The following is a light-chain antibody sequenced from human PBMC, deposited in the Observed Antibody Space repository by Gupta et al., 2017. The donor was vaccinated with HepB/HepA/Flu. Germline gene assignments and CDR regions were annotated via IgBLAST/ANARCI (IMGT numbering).Light chain of an antibody. V-gene: IGLV2-11*01. J-gene: IGLJ1*01. CDR1: SSDIGAYNY. CDR2: DVT. CDR3: CSYAGSYTFGV. Sequence: QSALTQPRSVSGSPGQSVTISCPGTSSDIGAYNYVSWYQQHPGKAPKLIIYDVTKRPSAVPDRFSGSKSGYTASLTISGLQAEDEADYYCCSYAGSYTFGVFGTGTKVTVL.